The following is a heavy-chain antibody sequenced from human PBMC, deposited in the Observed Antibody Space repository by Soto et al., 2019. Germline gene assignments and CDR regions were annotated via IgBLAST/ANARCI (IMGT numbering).Heavy chain of an antibody. Sequence: GGSLRLSCAASGFTFSSYAMSWVRQAPGKGLEWVSAISGSGGSTYYADCVKGRFTISRDNSKNTLYLQMNSLRAEDTAVYYCAKDQRGSTSWPYYYYYGMDVWGQGTTVTVSS. V-gene: IGHV3-23*01. CDR2: ISGSGGST. J-gene: IGHJ6*02. CDR3: AKDQRGSTSWPYYYYYGMDV. CDR1: GFTFSSYA. D-gene: IGHD2-2*01.